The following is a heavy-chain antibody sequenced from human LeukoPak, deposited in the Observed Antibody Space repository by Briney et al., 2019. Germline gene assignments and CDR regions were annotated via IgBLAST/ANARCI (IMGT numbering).Heavy chain of an antibody. CDR1: GFTFDDYG. Sequence: PGGSLRLSCAASGFTFDDYGMSWVRQPPGKGLEWIGEIYHSGSTNYNPSLKSRVTISVDKSKNQFSLKLSSVTAADTAVYYCASRRPSGPLLYYGSGSWGQGTLVTVSS. D-gene: IGHD3-10*01. CDR2: IYHSGST. V-gene: IGHV4-4*02. J-gene: IGHJ4*02. CDR3: ASRRPSGPLLYYGSGS.